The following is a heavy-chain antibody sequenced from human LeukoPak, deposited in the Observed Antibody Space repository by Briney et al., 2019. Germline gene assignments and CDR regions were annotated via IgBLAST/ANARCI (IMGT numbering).Heavy chain of an antibody. D-gene: IGHD5-12*01. Sequence: SETLSLTCTVSGGSISSYYWSWIRQPPGEGLEWIGYIYYSGSTNYKPSLKSRVTISVDTSKNQFSLKLSSVTAADTAVYYCARQDSGYDTILDYWGQGTLVTVSS. CDR3: ARQDSGYDTILDY. V-gene: IGHV4-59*08. J-gene: IGHJ4*02. CDR1: GGSISSYY. CDR2: IYYSGST.